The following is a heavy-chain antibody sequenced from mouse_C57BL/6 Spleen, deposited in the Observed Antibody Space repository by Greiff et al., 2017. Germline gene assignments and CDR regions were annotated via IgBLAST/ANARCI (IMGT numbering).Heavy chain of an antibody. V-gene: IGHV1-82*01. Sequence: QVHVKQSGPELVKPGASVKISCKASGYAFSSSWMNWVKQRPGKGLEWIGRIYPGDGDTNYNGKFKGKATLTADKYSSTADMQLSSLTSEDSEVYFCARSSYDGYSLYYAMDYWGQGTSVTVSS. CDR3: ARSSYDGYSLYYAMDY. D-gene: IGHD2-3*01. J-gene: IGHJ4*01. CDR1: GYAFSSSW. CDR2: IYPGDGDT.